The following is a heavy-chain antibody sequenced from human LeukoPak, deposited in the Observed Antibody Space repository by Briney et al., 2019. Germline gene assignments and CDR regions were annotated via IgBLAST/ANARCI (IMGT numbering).Heavy chain of an antibody. CDR1: GGSISSSSYY. V-gene: IGHV4-39*02. D-gene: IGHD2/OR15-2a*01. Sequence: SETLSLTCTVSGGSISSSSYYWGWIRQPPGKGLEWIGSIYYSGSTYYNPSLKSRVTISVDTSKNQFSLKLTSVTAADTAVYYCARDNRGRTLFFDYWGQGTLVTVSS. J-gene: IGHJ4*02. CDR2: IYYSGST. CDR3: ARDNRGRTLFFDY.